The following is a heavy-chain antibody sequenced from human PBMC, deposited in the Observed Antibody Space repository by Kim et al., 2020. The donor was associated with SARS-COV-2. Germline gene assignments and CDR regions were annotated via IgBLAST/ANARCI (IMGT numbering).Heavy chain of an antibody. D-gene: IGHD3-10*01. Sequence: ADPVKGRFTISRDNAKNTLYLQMNSLRAEDTAVYYCVRRATSSRGIDYWGQGTLVTVSS. CDR3: VRRATSSRGIDY. J-gene: IGHJ4*02. V-gene: IGHV3-74*01.